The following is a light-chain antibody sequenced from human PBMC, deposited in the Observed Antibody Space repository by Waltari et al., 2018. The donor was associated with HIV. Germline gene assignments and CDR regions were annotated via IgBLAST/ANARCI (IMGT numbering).Light chain of an antibody. CDR3: QQYGSSPCT. V-gene: IGKV3-20*01. Sequence: EIVLTQSPATLSLSPGERATLPCRASQIVSSDYLAWYQQKPGQAPRLLIYGASTRATDVPERFSGSRSGTLFTLTINRLEPEDFAMYYCQQYGSSPCTFGRGTNLDIK. J-gene: IGKJ2*02. CDR2: GAS. CDR1: QIVSSDY.